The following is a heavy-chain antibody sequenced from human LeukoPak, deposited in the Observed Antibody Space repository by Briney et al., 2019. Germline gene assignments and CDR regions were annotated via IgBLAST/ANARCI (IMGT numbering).Heavy chain of an antibody. J-gene: IGHJ4*02. V-gene: IGHV4-4*07. CDR2: IYIGGGA. CDR3: VKNEPDSSGHYLIDY. Sequence: SETLSLTCTVSGASISIYYWGWIRQPAGKGLEWIGRIYIGGGAYYNPSLKSRVSMSVDTSNNQFSLKLTSVTAADTAVYYCVKNEPDSSGHYLIDYWAREPWSPSPQ. D-gene: IGHD3-22*01. CDR1: GASISIYY.